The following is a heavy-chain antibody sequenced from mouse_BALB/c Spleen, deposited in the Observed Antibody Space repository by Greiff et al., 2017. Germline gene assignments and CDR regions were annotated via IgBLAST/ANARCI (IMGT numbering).Heavy chain of an antibody. CDR2: ISSGSSTI. CDR3: ARSDGIYFDY. D-gene: IGHD2-3*01. CDR1: GFTFSSFG. Sequence: DVMLVESGGGLVQPGGSRKLSCAASGFTFSSFGMHWVRQAPEKGLEWVAYISSGSSTIYYADTVKGRFTISRDNPKNTLFLQMTSLRSEDTAMYYCARSDGIYFDYWGQGTTLTVSS. J-gene: IGHJ2*01. V-gene: IGHV5-17*02.